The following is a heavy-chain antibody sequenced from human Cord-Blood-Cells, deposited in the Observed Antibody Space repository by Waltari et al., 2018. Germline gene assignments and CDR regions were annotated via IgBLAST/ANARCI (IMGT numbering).Heavy chain of an antibody. V-gene: IGHV1-69*01. CDR3: ARMAVRGVIIKYYYYGMDV. Sequence: VQLVQSGAEVKKPGSSVKVSCKASGGTFCSYAISWVRQAPGQGLEWMGGISPIFGTANYAQKFQGRVTITADESTSTAYMELSSLRSEDTAVYYCARMAVRGVIIKYYYYGMDVWGQGTTVTVSS. J-gene: IGHJ6*02. CDR2: ISPIFGTA. D-gene: IGHD3-10*01. CDR1: GGTFCSYA.